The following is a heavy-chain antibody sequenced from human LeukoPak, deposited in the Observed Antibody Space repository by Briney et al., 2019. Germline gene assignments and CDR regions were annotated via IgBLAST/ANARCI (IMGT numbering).Heavy chain of an antibody. V-gene: IGHV4-4*07. CDR1: GGSISSYY. CDR2: IYTSGST. D-gene: IGHD6-19*01. J-gene: IGHJ4*02. CDR3: ASGYSSGWAGLEDY. Sequence: PSETLPLTCTVSGGSISSYYWSWIRQPAGKGREWIGRIYTSGSTNYNPSLKSRVTMSVDTSKNQFSLKLSSVTAADTAVYYCASGYSSGWAGLEDYWGQGTLVTVSS.